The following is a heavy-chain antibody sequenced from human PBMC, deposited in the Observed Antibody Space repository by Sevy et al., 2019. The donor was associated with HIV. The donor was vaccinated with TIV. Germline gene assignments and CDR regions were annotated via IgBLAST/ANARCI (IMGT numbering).Heavy chain of an antibody. CDR3: ARHLRQYCSSTNCYTHAFEI. J-gene: IGHJ3*02. CDR2: IDPDDSDV. V-gene: IGHV5-51*01. Sequence: GESLKISCKGSGYSLTSYWIGWVRQMPGKGLEWMGIIDPDDSDVRYSPSFQGQVTISADKSTSTAFLQWSSLKASDTAMYYCARHLRQYCSSTNCYTHAFEIWGQGTKVTVSS. D-gene: IGHD2-2*02. CDR1: GYSLTSYW.